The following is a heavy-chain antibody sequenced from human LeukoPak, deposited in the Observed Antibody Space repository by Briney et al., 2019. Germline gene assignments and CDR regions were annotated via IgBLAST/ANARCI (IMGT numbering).Heavy chain of an antibody. V-gene: IGHV3-21*06. CDR1: GGSISSYS. CDR3: ARQGGAYFDY. CDR2: ISSSNTYI. J-gene: IGHJ4*02. Sequence: PSETLSLTCTVSGGSISSYSWNWIRQPPGKGLEWVSSISSSNTYIYYADSVKGRFTISRDNAKNSLFLQMNDLRAEDTAVYYCARQGGAYFDYWGQGTLVTVSS.